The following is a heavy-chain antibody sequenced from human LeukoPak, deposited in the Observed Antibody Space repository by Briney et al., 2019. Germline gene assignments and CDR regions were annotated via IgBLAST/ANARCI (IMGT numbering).Heavy chain of an antibody. CDR1: GFTFSSYA. V-gene: IGHV3-30*04. D-gene: IGHD1-26*01. CDR2: ISYDGSNK. Sequence: GGSLRLSCASSGFTFSSYAMHWVRQAPGKGLEGGAVISYDGSNKYYADSVKGRFTISRDNSKNTLYLQMNSLRAEDTAVYYCARENLVGATTYFDYWGQGTLVTVSS. J-gene: IGHJ4*02. CDR3: ARENLVGATTYFDY.